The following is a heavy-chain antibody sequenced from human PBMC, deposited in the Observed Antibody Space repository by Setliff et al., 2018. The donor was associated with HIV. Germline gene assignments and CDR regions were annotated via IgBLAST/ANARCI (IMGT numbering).Heavy chain of an antibody. Sequence: PGGSLRLSCAASEFTFSSYWMTWVRQAPGKGLEWVANIKQDGSEKYYVDSVKGRFTISRDNARTSLYLEMNSLRGEDTAVYYCATNFLYDILTGYFPYQFDQWGQGTLVTVSS. V-gene: IGHV3-7*01. D-gene: IGHD3-9*01. CDR3: ATNFLYDILTGYFPYQFDQ. J-gene: IGHJ4*02. CDR1: EFTFSSYW. CDR2: IKQDGSEK.